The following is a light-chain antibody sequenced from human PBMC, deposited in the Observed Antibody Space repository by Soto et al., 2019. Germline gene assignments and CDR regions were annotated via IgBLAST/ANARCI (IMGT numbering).Light chain of an antibody. Sequence: IVLTQSPGTLSLSPGERATVSCRASQSVSSSYLAWYQQKPDQPARLLLHSLSSTATPIPDRSSGTGYGKDFTLTISRLEPEDFAVYYCQQYGSPGKFGQVTKVAIK. CDR1: QSVSSSY. CDR3: QQYGSPGK. V-gene: IGKV3-20*01. J-gene: IGKJ1*01. CDR2: SLS.